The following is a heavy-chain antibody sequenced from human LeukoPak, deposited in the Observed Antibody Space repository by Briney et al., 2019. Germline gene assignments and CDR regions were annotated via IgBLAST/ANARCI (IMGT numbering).Heavy chain of an antibody. CDR3: AKDRGDCSSTSCYLSD. CDR2: ISTTGGGT. CDR1: GFTFSSYA. V-gene: IGHV3-23*01. J-gene: IGHJ4*02. Sequence: GGSLRLSCAASGFTFSSYAMTWVRQAPGKGLEWVSAISTTGGGTYYADSVKGRFTISRDNSKNTLYWQMNSLRAEDMAVYSCAKDRGDCSSTSCYLSDWGQGTLVTVSS. D-gene: IGHD2-2*01.